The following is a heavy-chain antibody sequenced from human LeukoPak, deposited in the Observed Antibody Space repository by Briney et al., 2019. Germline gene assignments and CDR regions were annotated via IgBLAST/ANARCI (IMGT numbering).Heavy chain of an antibody. J-gene: IGHJ4*02. CDR2: ITSNSNTI. CDR3: ARNHYYGSGSLAN. D-gene: IGHD3-10*01. Sequence: PGGSLRLSCAASGFTFSTYSMNWVRQAPGKGLEWISYITSNSNTIYYADSVKGRFTISRDNAENSLYLQMNSLRDEDTAVYYCARNHYYGSGSLANWGQGTLVTVSS. CDR1: GFTFSTYS. V-gene: IGHV3-48*02.